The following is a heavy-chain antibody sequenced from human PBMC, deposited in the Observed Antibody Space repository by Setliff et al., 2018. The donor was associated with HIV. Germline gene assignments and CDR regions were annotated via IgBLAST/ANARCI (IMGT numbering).Heavy chain of an antibody. V-gene: IGHV4-59*01. CDR1: GGSISSYY. J-gene: IGHJ6*02. CDR2: IYYSGST. CDR3: ARDSSYYYDSSGYSAVDYYYCMDV. D-gene: IGHD3-22*01. Sequence: SETLSLTCTVSGGSISSYYWSWIRQPPGKGLEWIGYIYYSGSTNYNPSLKSRVTISVDTSKNQFSLKLSSVTAADTAVYYCARDSSYYYDSSGYSAVDYYYCMDVWGQGTTVTVSS.